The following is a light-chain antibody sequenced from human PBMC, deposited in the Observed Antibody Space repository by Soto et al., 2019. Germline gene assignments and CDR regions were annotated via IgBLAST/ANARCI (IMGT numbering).Light chain of an antibody. CDR1: ESLSSSY. CDR3: HQHGSSSWT. V-gene: IGKV3-20*01. CDR2: AAS. Sequence: EIVLRQSPGTLSLSPGDRATLSCRARESLSSSYLAWYQVKPGQAPSLLIYAASYRATDIPHRFSGSGSGSDFTLTISRLEPEDFSVYFCHQHGSSSWTFGQGTRVEI. J-gene: IGKJ1*01.